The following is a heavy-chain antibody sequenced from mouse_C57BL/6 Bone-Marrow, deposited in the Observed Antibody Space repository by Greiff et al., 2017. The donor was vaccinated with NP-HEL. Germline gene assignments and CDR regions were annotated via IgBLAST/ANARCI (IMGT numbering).Heavy chain of an antibody. D-gene: IGHD2-3*01. J-gene: IGHJ3*01. V-gene: IGHV1-81*01. CDR3: ARGLLLWDGGFAY. CDR2: IYPRSGNT. Sequence: VKLMESGAELARPGASVKLSCKASGYTFTSYGISWVKQRTGQGLEWIGEIYPRSGNTYYNEKFKGKATLTADKSSSTAYMKLRSLTSEYSAVYFGARGLLLWDGGFAYWGQGTLVTVTA. CDR1: GYTFTSYG.